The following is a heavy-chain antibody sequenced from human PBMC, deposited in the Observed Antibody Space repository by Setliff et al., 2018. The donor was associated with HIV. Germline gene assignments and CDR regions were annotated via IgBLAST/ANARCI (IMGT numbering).Heavy chain of an antibody. CDR1: GDPINSHY. D-gene: IGHD4-17*01. Sequence: PSETLSLTCTVSGDPINSHYWSWIRQPAGKGLEWIGHIYTSGSTNYSPSLKSRVTISVDTSKNQVSLKLSSVTAADTAVYYCAREIYGGNSRPFDYWGQGTLVTVSS. CDR3: AREIYGGNSRPFDY. CDR2: IYTSGST. V-gene: IGHV4-4*07. J-gene: IGHJ4*02.